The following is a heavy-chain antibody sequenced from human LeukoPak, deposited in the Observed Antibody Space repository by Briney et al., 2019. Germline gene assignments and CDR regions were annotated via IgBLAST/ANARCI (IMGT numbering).Heavy chain of an antibody. D-gene: IGHD2-2*01. CDR1: GLTFRNAW. CDR3: ARVGCSSTSCHHDY. J-gene: IGHJ4*02. Sequence: GGPLRLSCAASGLTFRNAWMSWVRQAPGKGLEWVSSISSSSSYIYYADSVKGRFTISRDNAKNSLYLQMNSLRAEDTAVYYCARVGCSSTSCHHDYWGQGTLVTVSS. V-gene: IGHV3-21*01. CDR2: ISSSSSYI.